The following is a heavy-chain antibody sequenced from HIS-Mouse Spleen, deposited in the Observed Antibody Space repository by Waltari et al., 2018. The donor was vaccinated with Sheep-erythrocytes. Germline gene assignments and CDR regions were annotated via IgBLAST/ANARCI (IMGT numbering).Heavy chain of an antibody. Sequence: EVQLVESGGGLVKPGGSLRRSCAASGFTFSSYSMNWVRQALGKGLGWFSSIMWRSSDIYCAYSFKGRFTISRDNANNSLYLQMNSLRAEDTAVYYCARVASGATFDYWGQGTLVTVSS. CDR1: GFTFSSYS. D-gene: IGHD1-26*01. CDR3: ARVASGATFDY. V-gene: IGHV3-21*01. CDR2: IMWRSSDI. J-gene: IGHJ4*02.